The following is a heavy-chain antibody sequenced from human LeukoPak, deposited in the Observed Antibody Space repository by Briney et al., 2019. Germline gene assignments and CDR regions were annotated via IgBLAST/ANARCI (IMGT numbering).Heavy chain of an antibody. D-gene: IGHD5-18*01. CDR3: ARAAETAMVYYYYYYMDV. Sequence: PGGSLRLSCAASGFTFSSYEMNWVRQAPGKGLEWVSYISSSGSTIYYADSVKGRFTISRDNAKSSLYLQMNSLRAEDTAVYYCARAAETAMVYYYYYYMDVWGKGTTVTISS. CDR2: ISSSGSTI. V-gene: IGHV3-48*03. J-gene: IGHJ6*03. CDR1: GFTFSSYE.